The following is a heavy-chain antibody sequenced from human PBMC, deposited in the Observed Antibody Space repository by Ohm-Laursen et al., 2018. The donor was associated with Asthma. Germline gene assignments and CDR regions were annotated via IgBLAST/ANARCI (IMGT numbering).Heavy chain of an antibody. CDR1: GFTFSSYW. D-gene: IGHD6-13*01. CDR3: ARVSSSSNLDY. CDR2: IKQDGSEK. Sequence: SLRLSCSASGFTFSSYWMSWVRQAPGKGLEWVANIKQDGSEKYYVDSVKGRFTISRDNAKNSLYLQMNSLRAEDTAVYYCARVSSSSNLDYWGQGTLVTVSS. V-gene: IGHV3-7*01. J-gene: IGHJ4*02.